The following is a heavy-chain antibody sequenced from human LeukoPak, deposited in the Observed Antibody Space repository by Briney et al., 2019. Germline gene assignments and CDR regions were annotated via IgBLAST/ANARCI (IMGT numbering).Heavy chain of an antibody. J-gene: IGHJ2*01. D-gene: IGHD4-17*01. CDR3: ARPHDYGDYDWYFDL. CDR1: GFTFSSYA. V-gene: IGHV3-23*01. Sequence: GGSLRLSCAASGFTFSSYAMSWVRQAPGKGLEWVSAISGSGGSTYYADSVKGRFTISRDNSKNTLYLQMNSLRAEDTAVYYCARPHDYGDYDWYFDLWGRGTLVTVSS. CDR2: ISGSGGST.